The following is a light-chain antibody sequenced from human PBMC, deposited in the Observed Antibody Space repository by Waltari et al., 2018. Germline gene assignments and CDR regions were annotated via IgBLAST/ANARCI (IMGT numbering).Light chain of an antibody. CDR1: SRDVGAYTF. CDR2: YVS. Sequence: QSALTQPRSVSGSPGQSVTISCTGTSRDVGAYTFVSRFQQHPGKAPKFMIYYVSKRPSGVPDRFSGSKSGNTASLTISGLQAEDDADYFCWSYAGTYTFGVFGGGTKVTVL. J-gene: IGLJ2*01. V-gene: IGLV2-11*01. CDR3: WSYAGTYTFGV.